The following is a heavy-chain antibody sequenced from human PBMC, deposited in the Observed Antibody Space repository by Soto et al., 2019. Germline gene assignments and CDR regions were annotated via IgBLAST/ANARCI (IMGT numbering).Heavy chain of an antibody. CDR2: IYYSGST. D-gene: IGHD6-19*01. J-gene: IGHJ4*02. CDR1: GGSISSYY. Sequence: SETLSLTCTVSGGSISSYYWSWIRQPPGKGLEWIGYIYYSGSTNYNPSLKSRVTIAVDTSKHQFSLKLSSVTAADTAVYYCASSGWYPGYFDYWGQGTLVTVSS. CDR3: ASSGWYPGYFDY. V-gene: IGHV4-59*01.